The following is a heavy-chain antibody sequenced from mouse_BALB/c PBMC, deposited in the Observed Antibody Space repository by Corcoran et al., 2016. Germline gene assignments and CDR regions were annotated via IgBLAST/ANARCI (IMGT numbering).Heavy chain of an antibody. J-gene: IGHJ4*01. Sequence: EVQLQQSGPELVKPGASVKMSCKASGYTFTSYVMHWVKQKPGQGLEWIGYINPYNDGTKYNEKFKGKATLTSDKSSSTAYMELSSLTSEDSAVYYCASGTTVVDYSMDYWGQGTSVTVSS. V-gene: IGHV1S136*01. D-gene: IGHD1-1*01. CDR1: GYTFTSYV. CDR3: ASGTTVVDYSMDY. CDR2: INPYNDGT.